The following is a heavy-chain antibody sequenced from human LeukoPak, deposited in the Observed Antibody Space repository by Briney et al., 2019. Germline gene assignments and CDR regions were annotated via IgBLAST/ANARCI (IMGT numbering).Heavy chain of an antibody. CDR1: GYTFTTYH. Sequence: ASVKVSCKASGYTFTTYHMQWVRQAPGHGLEWVGMIDTSDGNTNYAQKFQGRVTMTRDTSTSTVYMELISLSSEDTAVYYCATERTGGTWFDPWGQGTLVTVSS. CDR2: IDTSDGNT. V-gene: IGHV1-46*01. CDR3: ATERTGGTWFDP. J-gene: IGHJ5*02. D-gene: IGHD2-8*02.